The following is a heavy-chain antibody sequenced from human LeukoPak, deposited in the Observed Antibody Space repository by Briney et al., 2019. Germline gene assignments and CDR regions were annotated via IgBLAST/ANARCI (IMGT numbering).Heavy chain of an antibody. CDR3: ARRFTLDYGDSDDAFDI. CDR2: IYYSGST. D-gene: IGHD4-17*01. J-gene: IGHJ3*02. V-gene: IGHV4-39*01. Sequence: SETLSLTCTVSGGSISSSSYYWGWIRQPPGKGLEWIGSIYYSGSTYYNPSLKSRVTISVDTSKNRFSLKLSSVTAADTAVYYCARRFTLDYGDSDDAFDIWGQGTMVTVSS. CDR1: GGSISSSSYY.